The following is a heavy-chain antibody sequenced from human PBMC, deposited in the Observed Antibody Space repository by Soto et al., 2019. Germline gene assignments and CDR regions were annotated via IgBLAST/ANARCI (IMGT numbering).Heavy chain of an antibody. D-gene: IGHD2-15*01. CDR2: MFPWASDT. CDR1: GYTFNSFW. J-gene: IGHJ6*02. CDR3: VRQPVVDGYKYYGMDV. Sequence: GESLKISCQGSGYTFNSFWIGWVRQMPGEGLEWMGLMFPWASDTRYSPSFQGHVSISVDRSTGTCYLQWNSLKASYTAMYYCVRQPVVDGYKYYGMDVWGQGTTVTVSS. V-gene: IGHV5-51*01.